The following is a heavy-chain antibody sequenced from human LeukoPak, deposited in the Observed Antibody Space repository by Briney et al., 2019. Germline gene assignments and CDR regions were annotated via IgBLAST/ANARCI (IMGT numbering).Heavy chain of an antibody. D-gene: IGHD6-13*01. CDR3: ARDWPSSPSAFDI. J-gene: IGHJ3*02. CDR1: GYTFTGYY. Sequence: EASVKVSCKASGYTFTGYYMHWVRQAPGQGLEWMGWINPNSGGTNYAQKFQGRVTMTRDTSISTAYMELRSLRSDDTAVYYCARDWPSSPSAFDIWGQGTMVTVSS. V-gene: IGHV1-2*02. CDR2: INPNSGGT.